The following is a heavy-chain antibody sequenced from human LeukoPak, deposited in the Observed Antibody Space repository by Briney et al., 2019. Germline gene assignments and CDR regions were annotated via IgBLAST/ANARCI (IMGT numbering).Heavy chain of an antibody. V-gene: IGHV3-48*02. D-gene: IGHD5-18*01. CDR2: ISTSSNTI. CDR3: AMKSGYTYGFNY. CDR1: GFTFSSYS. J-gene: IGHJ4*02. Sequence: GGSLRLSCAASGFTFSSYSLNWVRQAPGKGLEWLSNISTSSNTIYYADSVKGRFTISRDNAKNSLYLQMNSLREEDTAAYYCAMKSGYTYGFNYWGQGTLVTVSS.